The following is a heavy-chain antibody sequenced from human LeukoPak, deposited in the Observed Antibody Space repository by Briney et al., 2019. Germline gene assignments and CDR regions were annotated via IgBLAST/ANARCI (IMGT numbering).Heavy chain of an antibody. D-gene: IGHD7-27*01. J-gene: IGHJ3*02. V-gene: IGHV4-59*01. Sequence: SETLSLTCTVSGGSISSYYWSWIRQPPGKGLEWIGYIYYSGSTNYNPSLKSRVTISVDTSKNQFSLKLSSVTAADTAVYYCARVTWGSGRSAPNAFDIWGQGTMVTVSS. CDR2: IYYSGST. CDR1: GGSISSYY. CDR3: ARVTWGSGRSAPNAFDI.